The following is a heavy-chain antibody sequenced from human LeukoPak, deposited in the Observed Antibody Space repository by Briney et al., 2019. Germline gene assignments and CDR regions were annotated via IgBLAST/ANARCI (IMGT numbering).Heavy chain of an antibody. Sequence: GGSLRLSCAASGFTVSSNYMSWVHQAPGKGLEWVSVIYSGGSIYYADSVKGRFTISRDNSKNTLYLQMNSLRAEDTAVYYCARTVVTYYFDYWGQGTLVTVSS. V-gene: IGHV3-66*02. CDR2: IYSGGSI. CDR3: ARTVVTYYFDY. J-gene: IGHJ4*02. CDR1: GFTVSSNY. D-gene: IGHD4-23*01.